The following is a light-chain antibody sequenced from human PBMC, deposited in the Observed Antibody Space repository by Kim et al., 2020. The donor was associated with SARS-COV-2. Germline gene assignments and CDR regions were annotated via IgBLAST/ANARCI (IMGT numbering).Light chain of an antibody. V-gene: IGLV3-1*01. J-gene: IGLJ2*01. CDR3: QAWDTTTVV. CDR1: KLGDKY. CDR2: HDS. Sequence: SVSPGQTANITCSGHKLGDKYACWYQKKPGQSPVLVIYHDSNRPSGIPERFSGSNSGDTATLTISETQAVDEADYFCQAWDTTTVVFGGGTQLTVL.